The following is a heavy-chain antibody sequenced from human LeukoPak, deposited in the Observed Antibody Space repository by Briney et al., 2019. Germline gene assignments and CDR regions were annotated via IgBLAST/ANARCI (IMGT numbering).Heavy chain of an antibody. Sequence: GGSLRLSCSASGLTFSSYGIHWVRQAPGKGLEWVAFIRYDASGKFYADSVKGRFTISRDNSRNTLYLQMNSLRSEDTAMYYSATDRSGTLDYWGQGTLVTVSS. CDR3: ATDRSGTLDY. CDR2: IRYDASGK. J-gene: IGHJ4*02. CDR1: GLTFSSYG. V-gene: IGHV3-30*02. D-gene: IGHD3-10*01.